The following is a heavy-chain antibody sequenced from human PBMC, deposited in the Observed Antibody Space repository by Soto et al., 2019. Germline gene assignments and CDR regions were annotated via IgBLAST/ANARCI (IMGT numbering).Heavy chain of an antibody. J-gene: IGHJ6*02. CDR1: GGTFSSYA. V-gene: IGHV1-69*13. Sequence: SVKVSCEASGGTFSSYAISWVRQARGQGLEWMGGIIPIFGTANYAQKFQGRVTITADESTSTAYMELSSLRSEDTAVYYCARRSSRVNRDGYISYYYYGMDVWGQGTTVTVS. CDR2: IIPIFGTA. D-gene: IGHD5-12*01. CDR3: ARRSSRVNRDGYISYYYYGMDV.